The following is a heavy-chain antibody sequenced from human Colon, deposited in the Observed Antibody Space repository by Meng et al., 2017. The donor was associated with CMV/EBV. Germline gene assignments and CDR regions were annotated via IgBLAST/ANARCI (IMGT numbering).Heavy chain of an antibody. CDR1: GFTFTTYT. J-gene: IGHJ4*02. CDR3: AKGSWSGFYYYFDF. Sequence: ETLSLTGAPSGFTFTTYTMSWVRQTPGKGLEWVSSISGTGHRTYYADSVKGRFIISRDNSTNTLHLQMSSLRADDTAVYYCAKGSWSGFYYYFDFWGQGTLVTVSS. D-gene: IGHD3-3*01. V-gene: IGHV3-23*01. CDR2: ISGTGHRT.